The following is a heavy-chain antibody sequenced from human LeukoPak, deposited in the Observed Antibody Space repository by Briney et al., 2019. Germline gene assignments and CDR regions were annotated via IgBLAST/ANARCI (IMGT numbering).Heavy chain of an antibody. CDR1: GFTFSDYY. CDR2: ISSSGSTI. J-gene: IGHJ4*02. D-gene: IGHD3-22*01. CDR3: ARDFLSGYYYDSSGTGYFDY. V-gene: IGHV3-11*01. Sequence: GGSLRLSCAASGFTFSDYYMSWIRQAPGKGLEWVSYISSSGSTIYYADSVKGRFTISRDNAKNSLCLQMNSLRAEDTAVYYCARDFLSGYYYDSSGTGYFDYWGQGTLVTVSS.